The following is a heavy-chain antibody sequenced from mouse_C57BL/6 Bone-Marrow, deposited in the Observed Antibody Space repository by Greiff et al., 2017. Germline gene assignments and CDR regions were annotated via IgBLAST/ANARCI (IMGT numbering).Heavy chain of an antibody. V-gene: IGHV1-81*01. CDR1: GYTFTSYG. CDR2: IYPRSGNT. Sequence: VQVVESGAELARPGASVKLSCKASGYTFTSYGISWVKQRTGQGLEWIGEIYPRSGNTYYNEKFKGKATLTADKSSSTAYMELRSLTSEDSAVYFCARAFTASYYYAMDYWGQGTSVTVSS. J-gene: IGHJ4*01. CDR3: ARAFTASYYYAMDY. D-gene: IGHD6-1*01.